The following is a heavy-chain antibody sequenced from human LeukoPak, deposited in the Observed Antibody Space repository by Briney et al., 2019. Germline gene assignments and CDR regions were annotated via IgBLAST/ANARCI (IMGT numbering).Heavy chain of an antibody. V-gene: IGHV4-38-2*01. CDR1: GYSISSGYY. CDR2: IYHSGST. Sequence: SETLSLTCAVSGYSISSGYYWGWIRQPPGKGLEWLGSIYHSGSTYYNPSLKSRVTISVDTSKNQFSLKLSSVTAADTAVYYCARLSLLLIAFGGPVWRQGTLVTVSS. D-gene: IGHD3-16*01. J-gene: IGHJ4*02. CDR3: ARLSLLLIAFGGPV.